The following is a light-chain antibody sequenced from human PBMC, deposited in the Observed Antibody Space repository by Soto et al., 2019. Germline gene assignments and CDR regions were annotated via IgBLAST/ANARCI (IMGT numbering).Light chain of an antibody. J-gene: IGLJ1*01. CDR3: TLYTSENAYV. V-gene: IGLV2-18*01. CDR2: EVS. Sequence: QPVLTQTPSVSGSPGQSVTISCTGTSTDFVSYNRVSWYQQPPGTAPKLMIYEVSKRPSGVPDRFSGSKSGNTASLTISGLQAADEADYYCTLYTSENAYVFGTGTKLTVL. CDR1: STDFVSYNR.